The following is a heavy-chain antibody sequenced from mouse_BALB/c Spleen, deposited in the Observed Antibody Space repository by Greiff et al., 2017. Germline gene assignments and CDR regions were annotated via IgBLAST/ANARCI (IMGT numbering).Heavy chain of an antibody. J-gene: IGHJ4*01. CDR3: ARSDGNYDAIDY. D-gene: IGHD2-1*01. V-gene: IGHV5-17*02. Sequence: EVMLVESGGGLVQPGGSRKLSCAASGFTFSSFGMHWVRQAPEKGLEWVAYISSGSSTIYYADTVKGRFTISRDNPKNTLFLQMTSLRSEDTAMYYCARSDGNYDAIDYWGQGTSVTVSS. CDR2: ISSGSSTI. CDR1: GFTFSSFG.